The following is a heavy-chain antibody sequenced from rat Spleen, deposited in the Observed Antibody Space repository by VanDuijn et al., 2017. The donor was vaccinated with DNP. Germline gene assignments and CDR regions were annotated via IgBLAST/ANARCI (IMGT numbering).Heavy chain of an antibody. CDR1: GFTFSNCN. CDR2: ISYDGSST. J-gene: IGHJ4*01. V-gene: IGHV5-7*01. CDR3: SRHEHYGNYHFYAMDA. D-gene: IGHD1-12*03. Sequence: EVQLVESGGGLVQPGRSLKLSCAASGFTFSNCNMAWVRQAPKKGLEWVATISYDGSSTYYREPVKGRFTISRDDAKSTLYLQMDSMRSEDTATYFWSRHEHYGNYHFYAMDAWGQGTSVTVSS.